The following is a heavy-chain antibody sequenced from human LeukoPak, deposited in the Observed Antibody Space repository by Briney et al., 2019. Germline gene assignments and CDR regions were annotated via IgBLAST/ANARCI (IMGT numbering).Heavy chain of an antibody. CDR3: ARDFSGSGWHGAASDI. Sequence: ASVKVSCKASGYTFTGYYMHWVRQAPGQGLEWMGWINLNSGGTNYAQKFQGRVTMTRDTSISTAYMELSRLRSDDTAVYYCARDFSGSGWHGAASDIWGQGTMVTVSS. CDR1: GYTFTGYY. CDR2: INLNSGGT. V-gene: IGHV1-2*02. J-gene: IGHJ3*02. D-gene: IGHD6-19*01.